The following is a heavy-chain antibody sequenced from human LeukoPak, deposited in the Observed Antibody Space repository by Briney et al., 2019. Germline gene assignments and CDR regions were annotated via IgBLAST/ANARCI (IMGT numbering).Heavy chain of an antibody. D-gene: IGHD6-19*01. Sequence: SETLSLTCTVSGGSIGSDYWTWIRQPPGKGLEYIGYIYYTGGTNYNPSLKSRVTISVDTSKSQFSLKLSSVTAADTAVYFCAKYGNSGWVVDNWGQGTLVTVSS. CDR3: AKYGNSGWVVDN. V-gene: IGHV4-59*08. CDR1: GGSIGSDY. J-gene: IGHJ4*02. CDR2: IYYTGGT.